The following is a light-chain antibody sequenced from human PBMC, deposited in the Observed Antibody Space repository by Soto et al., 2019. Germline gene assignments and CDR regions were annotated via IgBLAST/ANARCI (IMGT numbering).Light chain of an antibody. CDR1: QSVSSY. CDR2: AAS. Sequence: EIVLTQSPATLSLSPGERATLSCRASQSVSSYLAWYQQKPGQAPRLLIYAASHRATGIPARFSGSWSGTDFTLTISSLEPEDFAVYSCQQRSNWPQTFGQGTKVEIK. CDR3: QQRSNWPQT. J-gene: IGKJ1*01. V-gene: IGKV3-11*01.